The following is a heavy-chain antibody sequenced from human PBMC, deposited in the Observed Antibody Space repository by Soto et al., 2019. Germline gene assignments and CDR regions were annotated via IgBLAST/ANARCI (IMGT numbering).Heavy chain of an antibody. V-gene: IGHV3-11*01. CDR3: ARLDGNSYDSSGYYYYYYGMDV. D-gene: IGHD3-22*01. CDR2: ISSSGSTI. J-gene: IGHJ6*02. CDR1: GFTFSDYY. Sequence: QVQLVESGGGLVKPGGSLRLSCAASGFTFSDYYMRWIRQAPWKGLEWVSYISSSGSTIYYADSVKGRFTISRDNAKNSLYLQMNSLRAEDTAVYYCARLDGNSYDSSGYYYYYYGMDVWGQGTTVTVSS.